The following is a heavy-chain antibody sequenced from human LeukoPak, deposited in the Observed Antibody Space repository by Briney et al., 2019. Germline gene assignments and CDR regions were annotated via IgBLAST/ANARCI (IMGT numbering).Heavy chain of an antibody. CDR1: GYTFTSYG. CDR3: AREGIAVTNVNWFDP. CDR2: INPKSGGT. V-gene: IGHV1-2*02. J-gene: IGHJ5*02. D-gene: IGHD6-19*01. Sequence: GASVKVSCKASGYTFTSYGISWVRQAPGQGLEWMGWINPKSGGTDYAQKFQGRVTMTRDTSINTAQIELSRLRSDDTAVYYCAREGIAVTNVNWFDPWGQGTLVTVSS.